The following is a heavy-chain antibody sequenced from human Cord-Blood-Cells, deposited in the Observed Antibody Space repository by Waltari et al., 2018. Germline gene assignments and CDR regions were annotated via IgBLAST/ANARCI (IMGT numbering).Heavy chain of an antibody. CDR1: GYTFTSYY. D-gene: IGHD3-10*01. J-gene: IGHJ2*01. V-gene: IGHV1-46*01. CDR3: ASRGRDWYFDL. Sequence: QVQLVQSGAEVKKPGASVKVSCKASGYTFTSYYMHWVRQAPGQGLEWMGRINPSGGSTSYAQKCQGRVTMTRDTSTSTVYMELSSLRSEDTAVYYCASRGRDWYFDLWGRGTLVTVSS. CDR2: INPSGGST.